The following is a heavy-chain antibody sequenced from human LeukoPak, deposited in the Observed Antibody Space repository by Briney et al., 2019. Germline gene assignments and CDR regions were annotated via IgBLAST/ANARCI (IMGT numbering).Heavy chain of an antibody. J-gene: IGHJ4*02. Sequence: GGSLRLSCAASGFTLSNYAMSWVRQAPGKGLEWVSAIGSSGGNTYFGDSVKGRFTISRDNSENTLYLQMNSLRAEDTAVYYCAKTKWPSIDYWGQGTPVTVSS. CDR1: GFTLSNYA. V-gene: IGHV3-23*01. CDR3: AKTKWPSIDY. D-gene: IGHD5-12*01. CDR2: IGSSGGNT.